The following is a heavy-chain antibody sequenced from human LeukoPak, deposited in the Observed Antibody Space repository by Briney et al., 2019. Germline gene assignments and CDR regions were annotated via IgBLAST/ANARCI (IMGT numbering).Heavy chain of an antibody. D-gene: IGHD6-25*01. CDR2: ISSSSSYI. Sequence: GGSLRLSCAASGFTFSSYSMNWVRQAPGKGLEWVSSISSSSSYIYYADSVKGRFTISRDNAKNSLYLQMNSLRAEDTAVYYCARARITAANWFDPWGQGTLVTVSS. CDR3: ARARITAANWFDP. V-gene: IGHV3-21*01. CDR1: GFTFSSYS. J-gene: IGHJ5*02.